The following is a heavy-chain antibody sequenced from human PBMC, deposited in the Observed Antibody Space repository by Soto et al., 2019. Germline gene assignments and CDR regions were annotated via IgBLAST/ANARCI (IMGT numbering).Heavy chain of an antibody. CDR1: GGSFSGYY. D-gene: IGHD3-3*01. CDR3: ARVRRAYYDFWSGYYTYGMDV. CDR2: INHSGST. V-gene: IGHV4-34*01. Sequence: SETMSLTCAVYGGSFSGYYWSWIRQPPGKGLEWMGEINHSGSTNYNPSLKSRVTISVDTSKNQFSLKLSSVTAADTAVYYCARVRRAYYDFWSGYYTYGMDVWGQGTTVTVS. J-gene: IGHJ6*02.